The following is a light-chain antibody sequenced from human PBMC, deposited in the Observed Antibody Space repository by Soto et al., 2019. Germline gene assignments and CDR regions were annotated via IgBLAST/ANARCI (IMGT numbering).Light chain of an antibody. CDR1: QHTNNY. CDR3: QQYENLPT. CDR2: DAS. V-gene: IGKV1-33*01. J-gene: IGKJ5*01. Sequence: DIQMTQSPSSLSSCVGDTITITCHASQHTNNYLNRYQPKPGRAPKLLIYDASNLEAGVPSRFRGSGTGTDFTFTISRLQPEDISTYYCQQYENLPTFGQGTRLEIK.